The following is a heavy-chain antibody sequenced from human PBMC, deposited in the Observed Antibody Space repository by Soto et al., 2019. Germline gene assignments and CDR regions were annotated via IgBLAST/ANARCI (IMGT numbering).Heavy chain of an antibody. V-gene: IGHV1-2*02. CDR2: INPNSGGT. J-gene: IGHJ5*02. CDR3: ARGEFIEGYQLPDNH. Sequence: ASVKVSCKASGYTFTGYYMHWVRQAPGQGLEWMGWINPNSGGTNYAQKFQGRVTMTRDTSIGTAYMELSRLRSDDTAVYYCARGEFIEGYQLPDNHWGQGTLVTVSS. CDR1: GYTFTGYY. D-gene: IGHD2-2*01.